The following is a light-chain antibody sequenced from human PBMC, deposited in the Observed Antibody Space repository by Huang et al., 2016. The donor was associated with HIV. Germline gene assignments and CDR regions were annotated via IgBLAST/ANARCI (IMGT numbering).Light chain of an antibody. CDR1: QSLLNSKGYNY. J-gene: IGKJ1*01. CDR2: LGS. CDR3: MQALQTPRT. Sequence: DIVMTQSPLSLPVTPGEPASISCRSSQSLLNSKGYNYLDWYLQKPGQSPQLLIYLGSNRASGVPDRFSGSGSGTVFTLKISRVEAEDIGIYYCMQALQTPRTFGQGTKVEIK. V-gene: IGKV2-28*01.